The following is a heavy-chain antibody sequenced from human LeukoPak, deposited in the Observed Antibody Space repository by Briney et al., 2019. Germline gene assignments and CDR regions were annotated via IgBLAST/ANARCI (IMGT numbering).Heavy chain of an antibody. CDR3: AKAAVAATGGYFDY. Sequence: GGSLRLSCAASGFTFSSYGMHWVRQAPGKGLEWVAVISYDGSNKYYADSVKGRFTISRDNSKNTLYLQMNSLRAEDTAVYYCAKAAVAATGGYFDYWGQGTLVTVSS. CDR1: GFTFSSYG. V-gene: IGHV3-30*18. CDR2: ISYDGSNK. D-gene: IGHD6-19*01. J-gene: IGHJ4*02.